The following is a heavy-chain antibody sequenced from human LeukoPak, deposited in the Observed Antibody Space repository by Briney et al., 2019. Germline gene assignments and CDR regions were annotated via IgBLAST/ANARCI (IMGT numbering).Heavy chain of an antibody. J-gene: IGHJ4*02. CDR3: AKDGTTTYLDYFDY. V-gene: IGHV3-30*02. CDR2: IRYDGSNK. CDR1: GFTFSSYG. Sequence: GGSLRLSCAASGFTFSSYGMHWVRQAPGKGLEWVAFIRYDGSNKYYADSVKGRFTISRDNSKNTLYLQMNSLRAEDTAVYYCAKDGTTTYLDYFDYWGQGTLVTVSS. D-gene: IGHD4-11*01.